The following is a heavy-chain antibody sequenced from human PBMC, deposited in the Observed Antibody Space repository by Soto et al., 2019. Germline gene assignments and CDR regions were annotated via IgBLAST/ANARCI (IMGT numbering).Heavy chain of an antibody. D-gene: IGHD3-3*01. CDR1: GYTFTSYG. V-gene: IGHV1-18*01. Sequence: QVQLVQSGAEVKKPGASVKVSCKASGYTFTSYGISWVRQAPGQGLEWMGWISAYNGNTNYAQKLQGRVTMTTDTSTSTDYMELRSLRSDDTAVYYCARDDFWSGYYTENYGMDVWGQGTTVTVSS. CDR2: ISAYNGNT. J-gene: IGHJ6*02. CDR3: ARDDFWSGYYTENYGMDV.